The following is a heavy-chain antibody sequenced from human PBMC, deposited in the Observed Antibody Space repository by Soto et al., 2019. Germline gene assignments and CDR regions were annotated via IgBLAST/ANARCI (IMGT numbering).Heavy chain of an antibody. D-gene: IGHD1-1*01. CDR2: IIPIFGTA. J-gene: IGHJ5*02. CDR3: EKVPKTVPHNWFAP. Sequence: SGKVSGKASGGTFSSYAISWVRQAPGQGLEWMGGIIPIFGTANSAQKFQGRVTITADESKSTDYTELSSLRSEDTAVYYCEKVPKTVPHNWFAPWGQGTLVTAPS. V-gene: IGHV1-69*13. CDR1: GGTFSSYA.